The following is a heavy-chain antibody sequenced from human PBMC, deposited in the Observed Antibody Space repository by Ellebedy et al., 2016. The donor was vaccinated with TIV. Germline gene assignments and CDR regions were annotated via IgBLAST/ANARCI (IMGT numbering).Heavy chain of an antibody. CDR3: AHIEGDYSNFC. CDR1: GFTFNSYA. D-gene: IGHD4-11*01. V-gene: IGHV3-23*01. J-gene: IGHJ4*02. Sequence: GESLKISCVASGFTFNSYAMSWVRQAPGKGLEWVSVITGSGAYTYYADSVKGRFTTSRDNSKNTLYLQMNSLIAEDTAIYYCAHIEGDYSNFCWGQGTLVTVSS. CDR2: ITGSGAYT.